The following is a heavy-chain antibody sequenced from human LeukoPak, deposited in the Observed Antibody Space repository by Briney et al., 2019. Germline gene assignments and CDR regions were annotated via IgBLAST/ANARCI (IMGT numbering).Heavy chain of an antibody. Sequence: ASVKVSCKASGYTFTGYYMHWVRQAPGQGLEWMGWINPNSGATNYAQKFRGRVTLTRDTSISTAYMELSRLTSDDTAVYYCARLVIRGLMVTGPWLDPWGQGTLVPVSS. D-gene: IGHD3-10*01. CDR3: ARLVIRGLMVTGPWLDP. J-gene: IGHJ5*02. CDR2: INPNSGAT. CDR1: GYTFTGYY. V-gene: IGHV1-2*02.